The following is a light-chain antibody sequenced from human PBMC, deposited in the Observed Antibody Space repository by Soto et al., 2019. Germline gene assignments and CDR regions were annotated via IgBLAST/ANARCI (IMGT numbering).Light chain of an antibody. CDR2: DAS. CDR1: QSISPNH. CDR3: QHCGSSPIT. Sequence: IVLTQSPGTLSLSPGERATLSCRASQSISPNHLVWYQQRPRPAPRLLIYDASRRATGIPDRFSGSGSGTDYTLTISSLAPEAFAVYYCQHCGSSPITFGQGTRLEI. V-gene: IGKV3-20*01. J-gene: IGKJ5*01.